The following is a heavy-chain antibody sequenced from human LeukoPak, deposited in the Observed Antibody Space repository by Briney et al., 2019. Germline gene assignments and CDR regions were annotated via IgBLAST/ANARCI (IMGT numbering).Heavy chain of an antibody. J-gene: IGHJ4*02. CDR2: IDYSGDTT. Sequence: GGSLRLSCTASGFTLSSYEMTWIRQAPGKGLEWVSSIDYSGDTTYYADSVKGRFTISRDNSKNTIYLQMSSLRAEDTAIYYCAKRSGSGGPFDYWGQGILVTVSS. CDR1: GFTLSSYE. D-gene: IGHD3-10*01. CDR3: AKRSGSGGPFDY. V-gene: IGHV3-23*01.